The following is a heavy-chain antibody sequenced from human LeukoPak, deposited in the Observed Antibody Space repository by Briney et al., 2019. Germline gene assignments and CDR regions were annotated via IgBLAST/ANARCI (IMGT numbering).Heavy chain of an antibody. V-gene: IGHV3-23*01. CDR1: GLFFSDVW. Sequence: GGSLRLSCAGTGLFFSDVWMNWFRQAPGKGLEWVSAISGSGGSTYYADSVKGRFTISRDNSKNTLYLQMNSLRAEDTAVYYCAKEQQIPNWFDPWGQGTLVTVSS. J-gene: IGHJ5*02. CDR3: AKEQQIPNWFDP. D-gene: IGHD6-13*01. CDR2: ISGSGGST.